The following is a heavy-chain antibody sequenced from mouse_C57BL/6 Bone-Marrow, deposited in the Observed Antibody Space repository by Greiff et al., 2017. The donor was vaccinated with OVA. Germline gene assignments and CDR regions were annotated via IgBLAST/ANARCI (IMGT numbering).Heavy chain of an antibody. V-gene: IGHV6-3*01. CDR2: IRLKSDNYAT. CDR1: GFTFSNYW. J-gene: IGHJ3*01. D-gene: IGHD2-10*02. Sequence: EVQVVESGGGLVQPGGSMKLSCVASGFTFSNYWMNWVRQSPEKGLEWVAQIRLKSDNYATHYAESVKGRFTISRDDSKSSVYLQMNNLRAEDTGIYYCTVYGNFSWFAYWGQGTLVTVSA. CDR3: TVYGNFSWFAY.